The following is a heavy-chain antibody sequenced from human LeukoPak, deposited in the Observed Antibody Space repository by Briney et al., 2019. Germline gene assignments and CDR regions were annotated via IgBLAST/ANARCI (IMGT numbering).Heavy chain of an antibody. V-gene: IGHV3-13*01. CDR3: TRGRCASYYGDSGLDP. Sequence: GGSLRLSCAASGFTISRYDIHWVRQVIGKGLEWVSFLSTTGDTYYQDSMKGRFTISRDTVRNSVYLQMGSLRPDDTAVYYCTRGRCASYYGDSGLDPWGQGTLVTVSS. CDR1: GFTISRYD. D-gene: IGHD2-2*01. J-gene: IGHJ5*02. CDR2: LSTTGDT.